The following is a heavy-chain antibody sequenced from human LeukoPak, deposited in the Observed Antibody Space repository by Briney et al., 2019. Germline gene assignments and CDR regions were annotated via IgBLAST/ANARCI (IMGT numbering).Heavy chain of an antibody. V-gene: IGHV3-33*01. CDR1: GFYLGNHG. D-gene: IGHD2-8*01. Sequence: GGSLRLSCVASGFYLGNHGMHWVRQAPGKGLEWVAIIYSDGVNKYCADSMKGRFTISRDTSKNTLFLEMESLATEDTAVYYCARHRGSVFKGYMDVWGKGTTVSVSS. J-gene: IGHJ6*03. CDR3: ARHRGSVFKGYMDV. CDR2: IYSDGVNK.